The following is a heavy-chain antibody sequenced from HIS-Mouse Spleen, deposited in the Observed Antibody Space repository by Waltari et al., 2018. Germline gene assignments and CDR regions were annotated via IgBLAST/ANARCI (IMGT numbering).Heavy chain of an antibody. D-gene: IGHD6-13*01. Sequence: QVQLVQSGAEVKKPGASVKVSCKSSGYTFTGYYMHWLRQSPRQGLEWMGGISPNRGGTNHAHTCKGRVTMTRDTSISTAYMKLSRLGSDDTAVYYCARGVYSSSWYPYYFDYWGQGKLVTVSS. V-gene: IGHV1-2*07. CDR1: GYTFTGYY. J-gene: IGHJ4*02. CDR3: ARGVYSSSWYPYYFDY. CDR2: ISPNRGGT.